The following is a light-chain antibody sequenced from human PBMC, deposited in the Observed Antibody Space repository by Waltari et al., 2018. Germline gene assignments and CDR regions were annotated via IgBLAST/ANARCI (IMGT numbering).Light chain of an antibody. J-gene: IGKJ4*01. CDR1: QGIYNY. Sequence: DIQMTQSPSSLSASVGDRVTITCRASQGIYNYLAWYQQRPGKVPKLLIYGASTLQSGVPSRFSGSGSGTDFTLNISSLQPEDVATYYCQKYNSAPLTFGGGTKVEIK. CDR3: QKYNSAPLT. CDR2: GAS. V-gene: IGKV1-27*01.